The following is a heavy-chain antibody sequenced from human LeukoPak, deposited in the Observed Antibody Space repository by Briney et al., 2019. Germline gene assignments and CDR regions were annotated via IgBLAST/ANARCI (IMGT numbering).Heavy chain of an antibody. D-gene: IGHD6-13*01. CDR3: ARVSVAAALIDY. Sequence: SETLSLTCTVSGGSISSYYWSWIRQPPGKGLEWIGYIYYSGSTNYNPSPKSRVTISVDTSKNQFSLKLSAVTAADTAVYYGARVSVAAALIDYWGQGTLVTVSS. V-gene: IGHV4-59*01. CDR2: IYYSGST. CDR1: GGSISSYY. J-gene: IGHJ4*02.